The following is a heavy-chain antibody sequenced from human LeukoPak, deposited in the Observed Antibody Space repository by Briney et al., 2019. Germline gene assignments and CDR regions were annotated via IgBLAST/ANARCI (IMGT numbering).Heavy chain of an antibody. V-gene: IGHV3-49*04. CDR2: IRSKPYGGTT. CDR3: TRGDYYDSSGYYLLFDY. Sequence: GRSLRLSCTASGFTFGDYGLSWVRQAPGEGLECVGFIRSKPYGGTTEYAASVKGRFTISRDDSESIAYLQMNSLKTEDTPVYYCTRGDYYDSSGYYLLFDYWGQGTLVTVSS. J-gene: IGHJ4*02. D-gene: IGHD3-22*01. CDR1: GFTFGDYG.